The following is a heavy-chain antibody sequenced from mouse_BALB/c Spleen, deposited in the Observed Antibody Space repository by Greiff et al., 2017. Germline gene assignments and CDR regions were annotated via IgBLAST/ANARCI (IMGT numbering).Heavy chain of an antibody. Sequence: VQLQQSGAELARPGASVKMSCKASGYTFTSYTMHWVKQRPGQGLEWIGYINPSSGYTNYNQKFKDKATLTADKSSSTAYMQLSSLTSEDSAVYYCASTTVINAMDYWGQGTSVTVS. CDR2: INPSSGYT. J-gene: IGHJ4*01. CDR3: ASTTVINAMDY. V-gene: IGHV1-4*01. CDR1: GYTFTSYT. D-gene: IGHD1-1*01.